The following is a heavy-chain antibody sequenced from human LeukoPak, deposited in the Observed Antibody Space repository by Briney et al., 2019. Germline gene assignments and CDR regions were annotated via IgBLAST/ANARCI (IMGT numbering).Heavy chain of an antibody. CDR2: IYTSGST. Sequence: PSETLSLTCTVSGGSISTGSYDWNWFRQPAGKGLEWIGRIYTSGSTDYNPSLTSRVTVSLDTSKNQFSLKLSSMTAADTAVYYCARAHSLWYSSSPMDVWGKGTTVTVSS. V-gene: IGHV4-61*02. CDR1: GGSISTGSYD. CDR3: ARAHSLWYSSSPMDV. D-gene: IGHD6-6*01. J-gene: IGHJ6*04.